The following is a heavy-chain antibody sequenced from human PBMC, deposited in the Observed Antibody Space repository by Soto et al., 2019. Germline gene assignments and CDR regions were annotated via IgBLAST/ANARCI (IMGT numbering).Heavy chain of an antibody. D-gene: IGHD2-15*01. J-gene: IGHJ4*02. CDR2: INHSGST. CDR1: GGSFSGYY. Sequence: PPETLSLTCAVYGGSFSGYYWSWIRQPPGKGLEWIGEINHSGSTNYNPSLKSRVTISVDTSKNQFSLKLSSVTAADTAVYYCARGYCSGGSCLRVLDYWGQGTLVTVSS. CDR3: ARGYCSGGSCLRVLDY. V-gene: IGHV4-34*01.